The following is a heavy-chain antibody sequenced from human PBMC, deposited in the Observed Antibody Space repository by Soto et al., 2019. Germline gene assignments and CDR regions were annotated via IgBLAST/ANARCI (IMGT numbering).Heavy chain of an antibody. D-gene: IGHD6-13*01. CDR3: ARDDAAAAATDY. CDR1: GYTFTSYY. V-gene: IGHV1-46*01. Sequence: ASVKVSCKAPGYTFTSYYMHWVRQAPGQGLEWMGIINPSGGSTSYAQKFQGRVTMTRDTSTSTVYMELSSLRSEDTAVYYCARDDAAAAATDYWGQGTLVTVSS. J-gene: IGHJ4*02. CDR2: INPSGGST.